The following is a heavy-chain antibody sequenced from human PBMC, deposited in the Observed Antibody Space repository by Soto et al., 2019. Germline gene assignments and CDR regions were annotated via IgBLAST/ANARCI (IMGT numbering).Heavy chain of an antibody. CDR3: ARLDIVVVPAADYYYGMDV. CDR1: GGSFSGYY. V-gene: IGHV4-34*01. J-gene: IGHJ6*02. Sequence: SGTLSLTCAVYGGSFSGYYWSWIRQPPGKGLEWIGEINHSGSTNYNPSLKSRVTISVDTSKNQFSLKLSSVTAADTAVYYCARLDIVVVPAADYYYGMDVWGQGTTVTVSS. CDR2: INHSGST. D-gene: IGHD2-2*03.